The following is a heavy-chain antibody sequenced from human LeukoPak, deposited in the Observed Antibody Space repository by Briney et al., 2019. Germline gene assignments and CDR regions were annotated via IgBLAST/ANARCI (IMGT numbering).Heavy chain of an antibody. CDR3: ARLELVAFLVHAFDI. D-gene: IGHD2-15*01. Sequence: SETLSLTCTVSGGSISIYYWSWIRQPPGKGLEWIGYIYYSGSTNYNPSLKSRVTISVDTSKNQFSLKLSSVTAADTAVYYCARLELVAFLVHAFDIWGQGTMVTVSS. V-gene: IGHV4-59*08. CDR2: IYYSGST. CDR1: GGSISIYY. J-gene: IGHJ3*02.